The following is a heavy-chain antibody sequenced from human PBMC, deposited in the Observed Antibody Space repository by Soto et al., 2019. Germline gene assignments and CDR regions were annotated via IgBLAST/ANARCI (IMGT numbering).Heavy chain of an antibody. D-gene: IGHD1-26*01. CDR1: GFTFSSYG. Sequence: QVQLVASGGGVVQPGRSLRLSCAASGFTFSSYGMHWVRQAPGKGLEWVAVISYDGSNKYYADSVKGRFTISRDNSKNTLYLQMNSLRAEDTAVYYCAKSLVGATDYYYGMDVWGQGTTVTVSS. CDR3: AKSLVGATDYYYGMDV. J-gene: IGHJ6*02. V-gene: IGHV3-30*18. CDR2: ISYDGSNK.